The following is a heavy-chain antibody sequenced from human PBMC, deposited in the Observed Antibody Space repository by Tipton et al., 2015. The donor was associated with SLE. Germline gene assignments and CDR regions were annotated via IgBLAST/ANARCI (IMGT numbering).Heavy chain of an antibody. CDR3: AVYAGFYQYYMDV. Sequence: LRLSCSVSGGFISGYYWAWIRQPPGKGLEWIGYTHYSGSSSYNLSLKSRVILSVDMSKNQISLKLSSVTAADTAVYFCAVYAGFYQYYMDVWGKGTTVTVSS. J-gene: IGHJ6*03. CDR2: THYSGSS. CDR1: GGFISGYY. D-gene: IGHD2-8*01. V-gene: IGHV4-59*01.